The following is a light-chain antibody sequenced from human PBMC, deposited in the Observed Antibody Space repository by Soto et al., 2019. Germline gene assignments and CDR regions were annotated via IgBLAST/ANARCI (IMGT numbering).Light chain of an antibody. V-gene: IGKV1-33*01. Sequence: DIQMSQSPSSLSASVGDGVTITCQASQDITNNLNWYQHKPGKPPKLLIYYASNLVTGVPARFSGSGSGTAFTFTISSLQAEDIGTYYCQQYDNPPFGFGGGTKVEIK. CDR3: QQYDNPPFG. CDR2: YAS. CDR1: QDITNN. J-gene: IGKJ4*01.